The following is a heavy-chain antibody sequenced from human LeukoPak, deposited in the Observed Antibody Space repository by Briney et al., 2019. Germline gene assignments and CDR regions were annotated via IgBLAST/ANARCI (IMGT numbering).Heavy chain of an antibody. Sequence: GGILRLSCAASGFTFSTYWMHWVRHVPGKGQVWVSRISSDGANANYADSVKGRFTISRDNAKNTLYLQMNSLRAEDTAVYYCARDKWLTTTHYFDYWGQGTLVTVSS. J-gene: IGHJ4*02. CDR3: ARDKWLTTTHYFDY. CDR1: GFTFSTYW. CDR2: ISSDGANA. V-gene: IGHV3-74*01. D-gene: IGHD4-11*01.